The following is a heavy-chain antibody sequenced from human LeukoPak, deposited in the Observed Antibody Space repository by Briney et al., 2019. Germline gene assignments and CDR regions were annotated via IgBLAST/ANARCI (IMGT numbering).Heavy chain of an antibody. CDR3: ARLGDVIVGATMDY. CDR1: GGSISSSSYY. V-gene: IGHV4-39*01. CDR2: IYYSGST. J-gene: IGHJ4*02. D-gene: IGHD1-26*01. Sequence: SETLSLTCTVSGGSISSSSYYWGWIRQPPGKGLEWIGSIYYSGSTYYNPSLESRVTISVDTSKNQFSLKLSSVTAADTAVYYCARLGDVIVGATMDYWGQGTLVTVSS.